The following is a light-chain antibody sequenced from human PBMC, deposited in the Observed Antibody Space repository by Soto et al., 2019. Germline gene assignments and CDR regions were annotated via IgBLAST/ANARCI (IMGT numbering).Light chain of an antibody. CDR1: QSISSY. CDR3: QQSSSTVLT. J-gene: IGKJ4*01. CDR2: AAS. V-gene: IGKV1-39*01. Sequence: DIPMTQSPSSLSASVGDRVTITCRASQSISSYLNWYQQKPGKAPKLLIYAASSLQGGVPSRFSGSGSRTDFTLTISSLQREDCAIYYCQQSSSTVLTFGGGTKGEIK.